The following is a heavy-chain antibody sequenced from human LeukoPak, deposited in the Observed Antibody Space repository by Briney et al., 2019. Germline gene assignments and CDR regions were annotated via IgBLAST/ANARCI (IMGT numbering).Heavy chain of an antibody. Sequence: ASVKVSCKASGYTFTSYDINWVRQATGQGLEWMGWMNPNSGNTGYAQKFQGRVTMTRNTSISTAYMELSSLRSEDTAVYYCASSPPEYCGGDCNNWFDPWGQGTLVTVSS. D-gene: IGHD2-21*02. CDR2: MNPNSGNT. V-gene: IGHV1-8*01. CDR3: ASSPPEYCGGDCNNWFDP. CDR1: GYTFTSYD. J-gene: IGHJ5*02.